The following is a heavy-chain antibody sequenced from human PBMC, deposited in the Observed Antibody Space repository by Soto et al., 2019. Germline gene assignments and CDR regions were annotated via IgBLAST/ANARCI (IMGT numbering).Heavy chain of an antibody. V-gene: IGHV3-7*03. Sequence: WGSRRLSCAASGFTFSSYWMSWVRQAPGKGLEWVANIKQDGSEKYYVDSVKGRFTISRDNSKNKLSLQMNSLRAEDTAVYYYAPSPGDYDVSGYYCGSYDGVAVWGQGTTVTVSS. CDR2: IKQDGSEK. D-gene: IGHD3-22*01. CDR3: APSPGDYDVSGYYCGSYDGVAV. CDR1: GFTFSSYW. J-gene: IGHJ6*02.